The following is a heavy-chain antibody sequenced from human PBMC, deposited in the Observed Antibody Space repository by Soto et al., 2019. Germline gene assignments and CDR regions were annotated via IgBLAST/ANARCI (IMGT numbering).Heavy chain of an antibody. CDR1: GGTFSSYA. Sequence: QVQLVQSGAEVKKPGSSVKVSCKASGGTFSSYAISWVRQAPGQGLEWMGGIIPIFGTANYAQTFQGRVTITADESTSTAYMELSSLRSEDTAVYYCARDRCSGGSCYSGSADDWGQGTLVTVSS. CDR2: IIPIFGTA. J-gene: IGHJ4*02. D-gene: IGHD2-15*01. V-gene: IGHV1-69*12. CDR3: ARDRCSGGSCYSGSADD.